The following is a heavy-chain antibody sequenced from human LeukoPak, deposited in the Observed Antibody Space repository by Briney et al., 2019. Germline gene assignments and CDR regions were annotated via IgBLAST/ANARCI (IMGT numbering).Heavy chain of an antibody. D-gene: IGHD6-19*01. J-gene: IGHJ5*02. Sequence: SETLSLTCTVSGGSISSSSYYWGWIRQPPGKGLEWIGSIYYSGSTYYNPSLKSRVTISVDTSKNQFSLKLSSVTAADTAMYYCARGWAVAGTSVSEWFDPWGQGTQVTVSS. CDR2: IYYSGST. V-gene: IGHV4-39*07. CDR1: GGSISSSSYY. CDR3: ARGWAVAGTSVSEWFDP.